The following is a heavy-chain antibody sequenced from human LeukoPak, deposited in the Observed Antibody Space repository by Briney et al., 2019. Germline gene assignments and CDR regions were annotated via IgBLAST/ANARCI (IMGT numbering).Heavy chain of an antibody. D-gene: IGHD3-22*01. CDR1: GFTFSSYA. J-gene: IGHJ6*02. CDR3: AKDHFPGSYYYDSSGYFDPQGRYYYYGMDV. V-gene: IGHV3-23*01. Sequence: GGSLRLSCAASGFTFSSYAMSWVRQAPGKGLEWVSAISGSGGSTYYADSVKGRFTISRDNSKNTLYLQMNSLRAEDTAVYYCAKDHFPGSYYYDSSGYFDPQGRYYYYGMDVWGQGTTVTVSS. CDR2: ISGSGGST.